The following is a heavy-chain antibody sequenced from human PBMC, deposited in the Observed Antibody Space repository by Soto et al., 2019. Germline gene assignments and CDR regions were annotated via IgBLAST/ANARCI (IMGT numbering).Heavy chain of an antibody. D-gene: IGHD6-13*01. CDR3: ARNDFYSRNWFDP. Sequence: SETLSLTCTVSGGSISSSDYHWGWIRQPPGKGPEWIGSIDYSGSTYYNPSLKSRVTISVDTSKNQFSLKLTSVTAAATAVYYCARNDFYSRNWFDPWGQGTLVTVSS. J-gene: IGHJ5*02. V-gene: IGHV4-39*01. CDR1: GGSISSSDYH. CDR2: IDYSGST.